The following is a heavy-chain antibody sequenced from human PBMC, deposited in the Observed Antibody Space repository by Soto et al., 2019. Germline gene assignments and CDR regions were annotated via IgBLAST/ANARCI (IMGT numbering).Heavy chain of an antibody. CDR2: IFSNDEK. CDR1: GFSLSNARMG. D-gene: IGHD2-15*01. V-gene: IGHV2-26*01. J-gene: IGHJ5*02. Sequence: QVTLKESGPVLVKPTETLTLTCTVSGFSLSNARMGVSWIRQPPGKALEWLAHIFSNDEKSYSTSLKSRLTIPKDPSKSQVVLNMAHMDPVDKATYFWARGPRYCSCGSCYYWFDPWGQGTLVTVSS. CDR3: ARGPRYCSCGSCYYWFDP.